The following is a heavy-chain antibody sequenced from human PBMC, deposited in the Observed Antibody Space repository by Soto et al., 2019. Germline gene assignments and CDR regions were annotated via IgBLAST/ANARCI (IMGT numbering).Heavy chain of an antibody. Sequence: PGGSLRLSCAASGFSVTSNYMTWVRQAPGKGLECVSVIYAGGNTYYPDSVKGRFTISSDNSKNTLFLQMNNLRAEDTAVYYCARVTTFYDILTSSYALNYFDYWGQGT. V-gene: IGHV3-53*01. CDR3: ARVTTFYDILTSSYALNYFDY. J-gene: IGHJ4*02. CDR2: IYAGGNT. CDR1: GFSVTSNY. D-gene: IGHD3-9*01.